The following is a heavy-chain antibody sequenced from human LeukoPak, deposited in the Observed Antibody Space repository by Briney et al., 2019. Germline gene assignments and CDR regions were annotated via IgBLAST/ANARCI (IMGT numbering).Heavy chain of an antibody. CDR1: GFTFSSYA. V-gene: IGHV3-23*01. J-gene: IGHJ6*02. CDR2: ISGSGGST. Sequence: GGSLRLSCAASGFTFSSYAMSWVRQAPGKGLEWVSAISGSGGSTYYADSVKGRFTISRDNSKNTLYLQMNSLRAEDTAVYYCAKDPPDYGDGFFYGMGVWGQGTTVTVSS. CDR3: AKDPPDYGDGFFYGMGV. D-gene: IGHD4-17*01.